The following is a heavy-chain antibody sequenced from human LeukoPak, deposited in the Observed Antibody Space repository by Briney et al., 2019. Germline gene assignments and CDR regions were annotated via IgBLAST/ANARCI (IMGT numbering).Heavy chain of an antibody. CDR3: ARNSRGIVVTTGSFDI. D-gene: IGHD6-19*01. CDR1: GGSISTYH. V-gene: IGHV4-59*13. Sequence: PSETLSLTCTISGGSISTYHWTWIRQPPGKGLEWLGYIYFTGSTYYNPSLKSRVTISVDTSKNQFSLRLSSVTAADTAVYYCARNSRGIVVTTGSFDIWGQGTMVTVSS. CDR2: IYFTGST. J-gene: IGHJ3*02.